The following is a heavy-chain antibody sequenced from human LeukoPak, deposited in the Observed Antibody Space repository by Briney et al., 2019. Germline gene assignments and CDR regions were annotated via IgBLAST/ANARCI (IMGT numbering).Heavy chain of an antibody. J-gene: IGHJ6*03. V-gene: IGHV3-15*01. Sequence: PGGSLRLSCAASGFTFSNAWMSWFRQAPGKGLEWVGRIKSKTDGGTTDYAAPVKGRFTISRDDSKNTLYLQMNSLKTEDTAVYYCTTDSPYYYYYYYMDVWGKGTTVTVSS. CDR1: GFTFSNAW. CDR3: TTDSPYYYYYYYMDV. CDR2: IKSKTDGGTT.